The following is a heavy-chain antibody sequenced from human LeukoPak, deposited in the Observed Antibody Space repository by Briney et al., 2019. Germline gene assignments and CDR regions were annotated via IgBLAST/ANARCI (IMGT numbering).Heavy chain of an antibody. CDR2: ISAYNGDT. CDR3: ARGLQENPAWLQAFSAFDI. J-gene: IGHJ3*02. CDR1: GYIFTTYY. Sequence: ASVKVSCKASGYIFTTYYMHWLRQAPGQGLEWMGWISAYNGDTNYAQKLQGRVTMTTDTSTSTAYMELRSLRSDDTAVYYCARGLQENPAWLQAFSAFDIWGQGTMVTVSS. V-gene: IGHV1-18*04. D-gene: IGHD6-19*01.